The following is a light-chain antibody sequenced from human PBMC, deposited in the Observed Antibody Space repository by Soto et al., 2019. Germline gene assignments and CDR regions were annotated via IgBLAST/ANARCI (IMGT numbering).Light chain of an antibody. CDR1: QSVSSN. CDR3: QQYNNWPRT. Sequence: EIVMTQSPATLSVSPGERATLSCRASQSVSSNLAWYQQKPGQAPRLLIYGASTRATGIPARFIGSGSGTEFTLIIISLQSEDFAVYYCQQYNNWPRTFGQGTKVEIK. V-gene: IGKV3-15*01. J-gene: IGKJ1*01. CDR2: GAS.